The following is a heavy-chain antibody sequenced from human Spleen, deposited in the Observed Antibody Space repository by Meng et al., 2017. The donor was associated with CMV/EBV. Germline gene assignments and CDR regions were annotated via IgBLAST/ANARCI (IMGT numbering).Heavy chain of an antibody. Sequence: EVQLVESGGGLVKPGGSLRFPCAASGFTFSSYSMNWVRQAPGKGLEWVSSISSSSSYIYYADSVKGRFTISRDNAKNSLYLQMNSLRAEDTAVYYCATEVVGASYFDYWGQGTLVTVSS. V-gene: IGHV3-21*01. D-gene: IGHD1-26*01. CDR1: GFTFSSYS. J-gene: IGHJ4*02. CDR3: ATEVVGASYFDY. CDR2: ISSSSSYI.